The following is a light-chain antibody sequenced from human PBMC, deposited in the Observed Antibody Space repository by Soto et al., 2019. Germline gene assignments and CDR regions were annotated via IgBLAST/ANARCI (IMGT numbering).Light chain of an antibody. V-gene: IGKV3-11*01. CDR1: QSVSTY. Sequence: EIFFTKSPVTLSVSPGRRSTLSCMASQSVSTYLAWYQVKPGQAPRLLIYDASSRATGIPARFSGSGSGTDFTLTISSLQSEDFAVYYCQQRIQSPPMTLGHGTRLEIK. CDR3: QQRIQSPPMT. J-gene: IGKJ5*01. CDR2: DAS.